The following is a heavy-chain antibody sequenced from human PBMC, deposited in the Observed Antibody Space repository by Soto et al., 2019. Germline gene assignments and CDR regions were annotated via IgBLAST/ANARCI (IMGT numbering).Heavy chain of an antibody. CDR3: ARVPERWLRDRTDYSFDY. V-gene: IGHV1-69*12. CDR2: IIPIFGTA. CDR1: GGTFSSYA. J-gene: IGHJ4*02. D-gene: IGHD6-19*01. Sequence: QVQLVQSGAEVKKPGSSVKVSCKASGGTFSSYAISWVRQAPGQGLEWMGVIIPIFGTANYAQKFQGRVTITADESTRTAYMGRSSRRSEDTAVYYCARVPERWLRDRTDYSFDYWGQGTLVTVSS.